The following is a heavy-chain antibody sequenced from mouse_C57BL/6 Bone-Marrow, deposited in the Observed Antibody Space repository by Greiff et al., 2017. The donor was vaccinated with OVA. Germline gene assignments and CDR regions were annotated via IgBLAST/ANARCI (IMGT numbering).Heavy chain of an antibody. D-gene: IGHD3-2*02. CDR2: IYPRDGST. Sequence: QVQLQQSGPELVKPGASVKLSCKASGYTFTSYDINWVKQRPGQGLEWIGWIYPRDGSTKYNEKVKGKATLTVDTSSSTAYMELHSLTSEDSAVYFCAREAKLDSSGYNYFDYWGQGTTLTVSS. V-gene: IGHV1-85*01. J-gene: IGHJ2*01. CDR1: GYTFTSYD. CDR3: AREAKLDSSGYNYFDY.